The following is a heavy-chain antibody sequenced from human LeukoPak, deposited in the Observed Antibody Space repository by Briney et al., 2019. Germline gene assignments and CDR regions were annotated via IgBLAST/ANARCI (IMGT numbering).Heavy chain of an antibody. D-gene: IGHD6-13*01. CDR3: ARDKFYSSSYFDY. Sequence: GGSLRLSCAASGFTFSSYWMSWVRQAPGKGLEWVANIKQDVGEKYYVGSVKGRFTISRDNAKNSLYLQMNSLRVEDTAVYYCARDKFYSSSYFDYWGQGTLVTVSS. CDR1: GFTFSSYW. CDR2: IKQDVGEK. V-gene: IGHV3-7*01. J-gene: IGHJ4*02.